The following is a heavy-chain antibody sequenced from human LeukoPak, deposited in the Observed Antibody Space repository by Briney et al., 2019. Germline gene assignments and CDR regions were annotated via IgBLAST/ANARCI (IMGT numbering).Heavy chain of an antibody. J-gene: IGHJ4*02. CDR1: GFTLSRSG. CDR3: AKDPMVRGLTYDN. V-gene: IGHV3-23*01. Sequence: GGSLRLSCSASGFTLSRSGMTWVRQAPGKGLEWVSAIGRTGGSTYYADSVKGRFTISRDNSKNTLYLQMSSLRADDTAVYYCAKDPMVRGLTYDNWGQGTLVTVSS. D-gene: IGHD3-10*01. CDR2: IGRTGGST.